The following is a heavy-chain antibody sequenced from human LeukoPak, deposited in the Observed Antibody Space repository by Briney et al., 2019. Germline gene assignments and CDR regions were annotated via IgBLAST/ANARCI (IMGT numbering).Heavy chain of an antibody. D-gene: IGHD5-24*01. Sequence: KPGGSLRLSCAASGFTFSSYSMNWVRQAPGKGLEWVSSISSSSSYIYYADSVKGRFTISRDNVKNSLYLQVSSLRAEDTAVYYCVRDGREGFDIWGHGTLVIVSS. CDR1: GFTFSSYS. V-gene: IGHV3-21*06. J-gene: IGHJ3*02. CDR2: ISSSSSYI. CDR3: VRDGREGFDI.